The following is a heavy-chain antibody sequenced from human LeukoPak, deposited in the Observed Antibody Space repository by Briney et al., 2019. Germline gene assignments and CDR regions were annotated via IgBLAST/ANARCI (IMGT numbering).Heavy chain of an antibody. D-gene: IGHD5-18*01. CDR2: ISSSGSTI. Sequence: GGSLRLSCAASGFTFSSSEMNWVRQAPGKGLEWVSYISSSGSTIYYADSVKGRFTISRDNGKNSLFLQMNSLRAEDTAVYYCARRQLWWGYWGQGTLVTVS. J-gene: IGHJ4*02. V-gene: IGHV3-48*03. CDR3: ARRQLWWGY. CDR1: GFTFSSSE.